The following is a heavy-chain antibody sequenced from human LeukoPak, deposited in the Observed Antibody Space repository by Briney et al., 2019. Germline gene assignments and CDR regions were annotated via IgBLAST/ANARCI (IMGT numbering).Heavy chain of an antibody. V-gene: IGHV3-7*01. CDR1: GFTFSSYW. CDR2: IKQDGSEK. J-gene: IGHJ4*02. Sequence: GGCLRLSCAASGFTFSSYWMSWVRQAPGKGLEWVANIKQDGSEKYYVDSVKGRFTISRDNAKNSLYLQMNSLRAEDTAVYYCARGLDREDYGDYYFDFWGQGTLVTVSS. D-gene: IGHD4-17*01. CDR3: ARGLDREDYGDYYFDF.